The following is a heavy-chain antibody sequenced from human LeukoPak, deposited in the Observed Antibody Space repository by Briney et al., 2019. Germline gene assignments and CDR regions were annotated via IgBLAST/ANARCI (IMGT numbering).Heavy chain of an antibody. CDR1: GYTFICYY. V-gene: IGHV1-2*02. CDR2: INPNSGGT. D-gene: IGHD2-2*01. CDR3: ARGSDIVVIDI. J-gene: IGHJ3*02. Sequence: ASVKVSFKASGYTFICYYMHWVRQAPGQGREWMGWINPNSGGTNYAQKFQGRVTMTMNTSISTAYMELSRLSSDDTAVYYCARGSDIVVIDIWGQGTMVTVSS.